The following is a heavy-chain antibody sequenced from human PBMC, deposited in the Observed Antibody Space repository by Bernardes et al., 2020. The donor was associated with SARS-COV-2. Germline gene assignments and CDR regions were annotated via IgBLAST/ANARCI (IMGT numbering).Heavy chain of an antibody. CDR3: ARDRGSAAQTYFDY. CDR2: IKQDGGAK. V-gene: IGHV3-7*01. J-gene: IGHJ4*02. D-gene: IGHD3-10*01. Sequence: GGSLRLSRAASGFTFSGYGMSWVRRAPGKGLEWVANIKQDGGAKYYVDSVKGRFTISRDNAKNSLYLQMNSLRAEDTAVYYCARDRGSAAQTYFDYWGQGTLVTVSS. CDR1: GFTFSGYG.